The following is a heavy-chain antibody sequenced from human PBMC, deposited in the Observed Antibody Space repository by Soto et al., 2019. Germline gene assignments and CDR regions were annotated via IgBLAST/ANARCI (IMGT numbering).Heavy chain of an antibody. V-gene: IGHV4-59*01. CDR3: ARARTTSLRFDY. Sequence: PSETLSLTCTVSGGSISSYYWSWIRQPPGKGLEWIGYIYYSGSTNYNPSLKSRVTISVDTSKNQFSLKLSSVTAADTAVYYCARARTTSLRFDYWGQGTLVTVSS. J-gene: IGHJ4*02. D-gene: IGHD4-17*01. CDR1: GGSISSYY. CDR2: IYYSGST.